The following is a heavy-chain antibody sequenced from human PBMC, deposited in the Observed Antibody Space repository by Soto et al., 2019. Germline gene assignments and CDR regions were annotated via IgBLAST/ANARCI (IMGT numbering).Heavy chain of an antibody. CDR1: GFTFSSYA. CDR2: ITGSGDAT. Sequence: EGQLLESGGGLVQPGGSLRLSCAASGFTFSSYAMNLVRQAQGKGLEWVSVITGSGDATYYADSVKGRFTISRDNSKNSLYVQMNSLRAEDTAVYYCAKAISGYNAPLDHWGQGTRVTVAS. J-gene: IGHJ4*02. V-gene: IGHV3-23*01. D-gene: IGHD1-20*01. CDR3: AKAISGYNAPLDH.